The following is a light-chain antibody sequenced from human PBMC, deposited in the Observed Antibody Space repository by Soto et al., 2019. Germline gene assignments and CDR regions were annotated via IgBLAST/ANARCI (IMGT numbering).Light chain of an antibody. CDR2: AAS. CDR3: QQYYSDPRA. V-gene: IGKV1-8*01. J-gene: IGKJ1*01. Sequence: AIRMTQSPSSLSASTGDRVTISCRASQGISSYLAWYQKKPGKAPKLLIYAASTLQSGVPSRFSGSGSGTDFTLTISCLQSEDFATDYCQQYYSDPRAFGQGTKVEIK. CDR1: QGISSY.